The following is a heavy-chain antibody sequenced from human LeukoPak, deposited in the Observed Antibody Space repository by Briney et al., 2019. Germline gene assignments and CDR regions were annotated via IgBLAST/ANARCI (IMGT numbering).Heavy chain of an antibody. V-gene: IGHV3-23*01. D-gene: IGHD1-7*01. Sequence: GGSLRLSCAASGFTFSSYAMSWVRQAPGKGLEWVSAISGSGGNTYYADSVKGRFTISRDNSKNTLYLQMNSLRAEDTAVYYCAREKSITGTTWDYWGQGTLVTVSS. J-gene: IGHJ4*02. CDR2: ISGSGGNT. CDR3: AREKSITGTTWDY. CDR1: GFTFSSYA.